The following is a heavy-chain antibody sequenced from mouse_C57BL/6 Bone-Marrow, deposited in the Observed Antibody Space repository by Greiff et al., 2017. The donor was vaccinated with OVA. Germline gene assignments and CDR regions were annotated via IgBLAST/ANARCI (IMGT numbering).Heavy chain of an antibody. CDR3: TLYDGYSYYYAMDY. D-gene: IGHD2-3*01. CDR1: GFNIKDCY. Sequence: VQLQQSGAELVRPGASVKLSCTASGFNIKDCYMHWVKQRPEQGLEWIGRIDPEDGDTEYAPKFQGKATMTADTSSNTAYLQLSSLTSEDTAVYYCTLYDGYSYYYAMDYWGQGTSVTVSS. CDR2: IDPEDGDT. V-gene: IGHV14-1*01. J-gene: IGHJ4*01.